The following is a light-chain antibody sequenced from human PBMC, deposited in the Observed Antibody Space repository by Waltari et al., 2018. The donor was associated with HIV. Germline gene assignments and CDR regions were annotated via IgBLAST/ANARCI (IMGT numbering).Light chain of an antibody. CDR2: SNI. CDR3: AAWDDSLNGLV. J-gene: IGLJ2*01. CDR1: SSNIGSNT. Sequence: QSVLTQPPSASGTPGQRVTISCSGSSSNIGSNTVNWYQQLPGTAPKLPIYSNIPRPSGFPDRFSGSKSGTAASLAISWLQSEDEADYYCAAWDDSLNGLVFGGGTKLTVL. V-gene: IGLV1-44*01.